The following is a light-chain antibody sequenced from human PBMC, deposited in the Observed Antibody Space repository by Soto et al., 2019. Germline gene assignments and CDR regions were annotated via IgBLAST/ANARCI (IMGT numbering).Light chain of an antibody. CDR3: QQYNSYWT. V-gene: IGKV1-5*01. Sequence: DIQMTQSTSTLSASVGDRVTITCRASQSISSWLAWYQQKPGKAPKLLIYDASSLESGVPSRFSGSGSGTEFPLTISSLQPDDFATDYCQQYNSYWTFGQGTKVEIK. J-gene: IGKJ1*01. CDR2: DAS. CDR1: QSISSW.